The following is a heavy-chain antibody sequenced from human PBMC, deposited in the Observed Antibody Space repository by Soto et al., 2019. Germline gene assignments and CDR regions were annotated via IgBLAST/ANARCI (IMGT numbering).Heavy chain of an antibody. D-gene: IGHD3-22*01. CDR2: ISGSGGST. CDR3: AKDPETYYYDSSGYYLTYFDY. Sequence: PGGSLRLSCAASGFTFSSYAMSWVRQAPGKGLEWVSAISGSGGSTYYADSVKGRFTTSRDNSKNTLYLQMNSLRAEDTAVYYCAKDPETYYYDSSGYYLTYFDYWGQGTLVTVSS. CDR1: GFTFSSYA. V-gene: IGHV3-23*01. J-gene: IGHJ4*02.